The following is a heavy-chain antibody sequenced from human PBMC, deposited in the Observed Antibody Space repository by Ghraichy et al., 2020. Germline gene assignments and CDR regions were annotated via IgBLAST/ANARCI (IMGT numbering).Heavy chain of an antibody. CDR3: AKGDDASGYAMTLLDF. Sequence: GGSLRLSCAASGFIFSSYAISWVRQAPGKGLEWVSGISGSGSSTYYAGSVKGRFAISRDNSKHTVDLQMNSLRAEDTAIYYCAKGDDASGYAMTLLDFWGRGTLVTVSS. V-gene: IGHV3-23*01. J-gene: IGHJ4*02. CDR1: GFIFSSYA. CDR2: ISGSGSST. D-gene: IGHD3-22*01.